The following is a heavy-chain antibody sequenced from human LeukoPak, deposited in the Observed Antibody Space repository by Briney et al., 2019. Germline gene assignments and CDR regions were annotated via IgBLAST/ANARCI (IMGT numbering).Heavy chain of an antibody. D-gene: IGHD3-22*01. CDR2: IYPGDSDT. CDR1: GFSFTNYW. V-gene: IGHV5-51*01. J-gene: IGHJ4*02. CDR3: ARQYYDSSGYSYYFDY. Sequence: GESLKISCKGSGFSFTNYWIAWVRQLPGKGLEWMGIIYPGDSDTRFSPSFQGQLTISADKPISTAYLQCSSLKASDTAMYYCARQYYDSSGYSYYFDYGGQGTLVTVSS.